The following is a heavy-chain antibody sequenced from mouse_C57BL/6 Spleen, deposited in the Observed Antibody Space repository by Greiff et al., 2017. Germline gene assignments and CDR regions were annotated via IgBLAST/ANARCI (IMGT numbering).Heavy chain of an antibody. CDR1: GYTFTSYW. Sequence: VQLQQPGAELVKPGASVKLSCKASGYTFTSYWMQWVKQRPGQGLEWIGEIDPSDSYTNYNQKFKGKATLTVDTSSSTAYMQLSSLTSEDSAVYYCARKEIGTTVVADAMDYWGQGTSVTVSS. V-gene: IGHV1-50*01. CDR2: IDPSDSYT. D-gene: IGHD1-1*01. J-gene: IGHJ4*01. CDR3: ARKEIGTTVVADAMDY.